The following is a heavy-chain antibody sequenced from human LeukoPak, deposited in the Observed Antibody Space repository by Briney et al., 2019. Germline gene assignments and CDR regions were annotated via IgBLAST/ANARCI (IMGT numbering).Heavy chain of an antibody. CDR3: ARLPRKGVGTFDY. V-gene: IGHV4-39*01. Sequence: PSETLSLTCTVSGGSISSSSYYWGWIRQPAGKGLEWIGSIYYSGSTYYNPSLKSRVTISVDTSKNQFSLKLSSVTAADTAVYYCARLPRKGVGTFDYWGQGTLVTVSS. J-gene: IGHJ4*02. CDR1: GGSISSSSYY. CDR2: IYYSGST. D-gene: IGHD6-13*01.